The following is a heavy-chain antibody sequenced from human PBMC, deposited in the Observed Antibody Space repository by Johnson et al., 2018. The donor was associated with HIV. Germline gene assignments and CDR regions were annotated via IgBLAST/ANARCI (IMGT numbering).Heavy chain of an antibody. CDR1: GFTFSSYG. V-gene: IGHV3-30*03. Sequence: QVQLVESGGGVVQPGRSLRLSCAASGFTFSSYGMHWVRQAPGKGLEWVAVISYDGSNNYYADFVKARFTISRDNVKNSLYLQMNSLRAEDTAVYYCARDSRISLIVVVSRGGFDIWGQGTMVTVSS. D-gene: IGHD3-22*01. J-gene: IGHJ3*02. CDR3: ARDSRISLIVVVSRGGFDI. CDR2: ISYDGSNN.